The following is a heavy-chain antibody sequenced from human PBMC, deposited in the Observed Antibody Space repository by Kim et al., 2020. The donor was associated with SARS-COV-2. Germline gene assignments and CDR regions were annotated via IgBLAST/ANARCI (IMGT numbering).Heavy chain of an antibody. V-gene: IGHV3-23*01. J-gene: IGHJ4*02. CDR2: ISGSGGST. CDR1: GFTFSSYA. D-gene: IGHD4-17*01. Sequence: GGSLRLSCAASGFTFSSYAMSWVPQAPGKGLEWVSAISGSGGSTYYADSVKGRFTISRDNSKNTLYLQMNSLRAEDTAVYYCAKPNDYGDYGSYWGQGTLVTISS. CDR3: AKPNDYGDYGSY.